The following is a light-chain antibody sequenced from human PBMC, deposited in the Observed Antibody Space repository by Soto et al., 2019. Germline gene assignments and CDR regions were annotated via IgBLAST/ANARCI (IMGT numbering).Light chain of an antibody. J-gene: IGKJ1*01. CDR3: QHYNNWHQT. CDR2: GAS. Sequence: EAVLTQSPATLSVSPGEGATLSCRASQNVATNLAWYQQRPGQAPRLLIYGASKRAIGLPARFSGSGSGTEFTLTITSLQSEDFEVSYCQHYNNWHQTFGQGTKGDIK. V-gene: IGKV3-15*01. CDR1: QNVATN.